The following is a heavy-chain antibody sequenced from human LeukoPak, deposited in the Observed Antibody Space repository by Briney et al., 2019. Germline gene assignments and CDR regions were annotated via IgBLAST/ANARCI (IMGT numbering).Heavy chain of an antibody. Sequence: GGSLRLSCAASGFSFSTYWIHWVRQAPGKGLVWVSRINSDGSGATHADSVKGRFIISRDNAKNTVYLQMNSLRVEDTAVYFCTSRNGSGGYWGQGTPVTVSS. D-gene: IGHD3-10*01. V-gene: IGHV3-74*01. J-gene: IGHJ4*02. CDR3: TSRNGSGGY. CDR1: GFSFSTYW. CDR2: INSDGSGA.